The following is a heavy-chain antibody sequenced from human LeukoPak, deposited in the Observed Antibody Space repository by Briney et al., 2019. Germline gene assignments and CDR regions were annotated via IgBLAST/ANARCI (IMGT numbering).Heavy chain of an antibody. J-gene: IGHJ4*02. CDR1: GGSISSSNW. V-gene: IGHV4-4*02. D-gene: IGHD3-9*01. CDR3: ARSNGDYDILTGYLD. CDR2: IYHSGST. Sequence: SGTLSLTCVVSGGSISSSNWWSWVRQPPGKGLEWIGEIYHSGSTNYNPSLKSRVTISVDKSKNQFSLKLSSVTAADTAVYYCARSNGDYDILTGYLDWGQGTLVTVSS.